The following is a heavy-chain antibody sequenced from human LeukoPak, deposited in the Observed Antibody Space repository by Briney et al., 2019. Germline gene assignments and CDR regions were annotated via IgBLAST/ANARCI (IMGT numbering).Heavy chain of an antibody. CDR3: ARTQEAGYSSGWYDSYYYYYMDV. CDR2: IHYTGST. J-gene: IGHJ6*03. CDR1: GGSISSDNYH. V-gene: IGHV4-61*01. D-gene: IGHD6-19*01. Sequence: SETLSLTCTVSGGSISSDNYHWSWIRQPPGKGLEWIGYIHYTGSTNYNPSLKSRVTISVDTSKNQFSLKLSSVTAADTAVYYCARTQEAGYSSGWYDSYYYYYMDVWGKGTTVTISS.